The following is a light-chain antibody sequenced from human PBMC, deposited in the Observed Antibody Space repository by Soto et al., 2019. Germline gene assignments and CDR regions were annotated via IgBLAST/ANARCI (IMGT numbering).Light chain of an antibody. V-gene: IGLV2-14*01. CDR2: EVV. CDR3: TSYTSSRQLV. CDR1: SSDVGGYNY. J-gene: IGLJ1*01. Sequence: QSALTQPASVSGAPGQSITISCTGTSSDVGGYNYVSWYQHHPGKAPKLMIYEVVNRPSGVSNRFSGSKSGITASLTISRLQDEDEDDYYWTSYTSSRQLVFGTGTKLTVL.